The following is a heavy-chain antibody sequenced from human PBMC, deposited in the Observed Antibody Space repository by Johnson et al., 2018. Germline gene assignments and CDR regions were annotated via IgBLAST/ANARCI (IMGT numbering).Heavy chain of an antibody. CDR2: INSDGSST. D-gene: IGHD3-22*01. CDR1: GFTFSSYW. J-gene: IGHJ4*02. CDR3: AKSALLNYYDGICYYYFDY. Sequence: VQLVESGGGLVQPGGSLKLSCAASGFTFSSYWMHWVRQAPGKGLVWVSRINSDGSSTSYADSVKGRFTITRDNAKNTLYLQMNSLRAEDTALYYCAKSALLNYYDGICYYYFDYWGQGTLVTVSS. V-gene: IGHV3-74*02.